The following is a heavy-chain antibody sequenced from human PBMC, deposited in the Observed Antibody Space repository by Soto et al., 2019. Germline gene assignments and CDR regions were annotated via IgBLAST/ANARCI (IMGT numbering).Heavy chain of an antibody. D-gene: IGHD2-15*01. CDR1: GFTVSTNY. J-gene: IGHJ3*01. Sequence: EVQLVESGGGLVQPGGSLRLSCAVSGFTVSTNYMSWVRQAPGKGLEWVSVIYSDGSTYYADSVKGRITISRDNSKNTLYLQMSSRRAEETAVYYCARGGMVVAFDFWGQGTMVTVSS. CDR3: ARGGMVVAFDF. CDR2: IYSDGST. V-gene: IGHV3-66*01.